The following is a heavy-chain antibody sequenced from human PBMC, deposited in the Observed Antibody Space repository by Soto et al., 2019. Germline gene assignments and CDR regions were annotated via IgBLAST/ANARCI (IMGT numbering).Heavy chain of an antibody. D-gene: IGHD4-17*01. Sequence: QVQLVQSGAEVKKPGSSVKVSCKASGGTFSSYTISWVRQAPGQGLERMGRIIPILGIANYAQKFQGRVTITADKSTSTAYMELSSLRSEDTAVYYCASLGGYYGRFDYWGQGTLVTVSS. J-gene: IGHJ4*02. CDR3: ASLGGYYGRFDY. CDR2: IIPILGIA. CDR1: GGTFSSYT. V-gene: IGHV1-69*02.